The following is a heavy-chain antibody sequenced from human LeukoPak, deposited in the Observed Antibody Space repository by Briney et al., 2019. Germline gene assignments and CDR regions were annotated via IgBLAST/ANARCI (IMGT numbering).Heavy chain of an antibody. CDR1: GFTFSRYW. CDR3: AGGAGWTSDI. Sequence: GGSLRLSCAASGFTFSRYWMNWVRQAPGKGLEWLANIKQDGSEKYYVDSVKGRFTISRDNAQNLVYLQLNSLRADDTAVYYCAGGAGWTSDIWGQGTLVIVSS. D-gene: IGHD6-19*01. CDR2: IKQDGSEK. J-gene: IGHJ3*02. V-gene: IGHV3-7*01.